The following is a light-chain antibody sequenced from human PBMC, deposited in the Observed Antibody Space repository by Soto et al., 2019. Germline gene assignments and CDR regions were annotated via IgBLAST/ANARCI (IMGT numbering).Light chain of an antibody. J-gene: IGLJ1*01. CDR3: QSYASSRTGWKV. Sequence: QSVLTQPPSVSGTPGHRVTISCTGSSSNIWAGFDVHWYQQLPGTAPKLLIYGNSNRPSGVPDRFSGARSGPSASLAITGLQAEDEAEYYCQSYASSRTGWKVFGSGTKVTVL. CDR1: SSNIWAGFD. V-gene: IGLV1-40*01. CDR2: GNS.